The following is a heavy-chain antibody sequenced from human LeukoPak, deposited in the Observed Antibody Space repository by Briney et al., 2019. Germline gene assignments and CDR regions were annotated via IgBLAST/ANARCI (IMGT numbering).Heavy chain of an antibody. Sequence: GGSLRLSCAASGFTFSRYAMSWVRQAPGKGLEWVSGINWNGGSTGYADSVKGRFTISRDNAKNSLYLQMNSLRAEDTALYYCARSYYGSGSYFDYWGQGTLVTVSS. D-gene: IGHD3-10*01. V-gene: IGHV3-20*04. CDR2: INWNGGST. CDR3: ARSYYGSGSYFDY. CDR1: GFTFSRYA. J-gene: IGHJ4*02.